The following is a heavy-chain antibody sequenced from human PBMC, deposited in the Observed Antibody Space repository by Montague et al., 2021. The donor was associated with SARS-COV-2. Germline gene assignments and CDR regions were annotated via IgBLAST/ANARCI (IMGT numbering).Heavy chain of an antibody. J-gene: IGHJ3*02. V-gene: IGHV4-59*01. CDR2: NYYSGST. Sequence: SETLSLTCTVSGGSISSYYWSWIRQPPGKGLEWIGYNYYSGSTNXNLSLKSRVTISVDTSKNQFSLKLSSVTAADTDVYYCARGSGWMGNAFDIWGQGTMVTVSS. D-gene: IGHD6-19*01. CDR3: ARGSGWMGNAFDI. CDR1: GGSISSYY.